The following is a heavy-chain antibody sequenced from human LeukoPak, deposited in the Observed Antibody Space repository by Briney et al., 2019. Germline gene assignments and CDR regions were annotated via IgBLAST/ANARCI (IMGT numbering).Heavy chain of an antibody. CDR1: GGSISSYY. CDR2: IYTSGST. V-gene: IGHV4-4*07. CDR3: ARGTYCSSTSCYTFDY. Sequence: SETLSLTCTISGGSISSYYWSWIRQPAGKGPEWIGRIYTSGSTNYNPSLKSRVTMSVDTSKNQFSLKLSSVTAADTAVYYRARGTYCSSTSCYTFDYWGQGTRVTVSS. J-gene: IGHJ4*02. D-gene: IGHD2-2*02.